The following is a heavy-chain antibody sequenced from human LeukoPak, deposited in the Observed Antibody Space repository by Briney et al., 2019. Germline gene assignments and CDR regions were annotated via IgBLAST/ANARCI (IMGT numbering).Heavy chain of an antibody. V-gene: IGHV1-46*01. CDR1: GYIFTSYY. J-gene: IGHJ4*02. CDR3: ASYSSSVGFNY. Sequence: ASVKVSCKASGYIFTSYYMHWVRQAPGQGLEWMGIINPSGGSTSYAQKFQGRVTITRNTSISTAYMELSSLRSEDTAVYYCASYSSSVGFNYWGQGTLVTVSS. CDR2: INPSGGST. D-gene: IGHD6-6*01.